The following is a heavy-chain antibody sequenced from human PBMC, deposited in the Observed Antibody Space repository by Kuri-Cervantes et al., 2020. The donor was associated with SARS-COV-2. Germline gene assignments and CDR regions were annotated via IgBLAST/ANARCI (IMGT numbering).Heavy chain of an antibody. V-gene: IGHV3-30-3*02. CDR1: GFTFSSYA. CDR2: ISYDGSNK. Sequence: GESLKISCAASGFTFSSYAMHWVRQAPGKGLEWVAVISYDGSNKYYADSVKGRFTISRDKSKNTVYLQMDSLRAEDTAIYYCAKDPQNFNYYDSTGFFDYWGQGTLVTVSS. CDR3: AKDPQNFNYYDSTGFFDY. D-gene: IGHD3-22*01. J-gene: IGHJ4*02.